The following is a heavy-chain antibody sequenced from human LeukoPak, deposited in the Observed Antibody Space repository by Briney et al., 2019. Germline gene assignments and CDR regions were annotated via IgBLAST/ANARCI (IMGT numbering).Heavy chain of an antibody. CDR2: ISNDGSNK. D-gene: IGHD2-15*01. CDR3: AKAQARKYPGVAWFDP. V-gene: IGHV3-30-3*01. J-gene: IGHJ5*02. CDR1: GFKFSNYV. Sequence: SGGSLRLSCAASGFKFSNYVMHWVRQAPGKGLEWVAVISNDGSNKYYADFVKGRFTISRDNSKNTLYLQMNSLRAEDTAVYYCAKAQARKYPGVAWFDPWGQGTLVTVSS.